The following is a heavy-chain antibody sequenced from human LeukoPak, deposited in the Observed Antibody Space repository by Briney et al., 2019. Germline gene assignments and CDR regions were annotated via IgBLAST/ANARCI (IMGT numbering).Heavy chain of an antibody. Sequence: ASVKVSCKASGYILTTYGISWVRQAPGQGLEWMGWISAYNGDTDFAQHLQGRVSMTIDASTSTAYMELSSLRSEDTAVYYCARALPAYYGSGSYRGVGYYFDYWGQGTLVTVSS. CDR2: ISAYNGDT. D-gene: IGHD3-10*01. V-gene: IGHV1-18*01. CDR1: GYILTTYG. CDR3: ARALPAYYGSGSYRGVGYYFDY. J-gene: IGHJ4*02.